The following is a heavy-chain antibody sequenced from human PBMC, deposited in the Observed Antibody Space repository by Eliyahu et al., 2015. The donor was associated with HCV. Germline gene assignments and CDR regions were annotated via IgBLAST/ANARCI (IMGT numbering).Heavy chain of an antibody. CDR3: ARDINWNDDRYSFDY. CDR1: GFXFSSYS. J-gene: IGHJ4*02. CDR2: ISSSSSYI. D-gene: IGHD1-1*01. V-gene: IGHV3-21*01. Sequence: EVQLVESGGGLVKPGGSLRLSCXASGFXFSSYSMNWVRQAPGKGLEWVSSISSSSSYIYYADSVKGRFTISRDNAKNSLYLQMNSLRAEDTAVYYCARDINWNDDRYSFDYWGQGTLVTVSS.